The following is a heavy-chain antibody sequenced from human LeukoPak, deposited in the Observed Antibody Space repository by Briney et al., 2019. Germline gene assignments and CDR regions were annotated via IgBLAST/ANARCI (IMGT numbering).Heavy chain of an antibody. CDR1: GFTFSSYA. CDR2: ISCDGSNK. Sequence: PGRSLRLSCAASGFTFSSYAMHWVRQAPGKGLEWVAVISCDGSNKYYADSVKGRFTISRDNSKNTLYLQMNSLRAEDTAVYYCARGGVSTYYYDSSGYYLPRGYFDYWGQGTLVTVSS. D-gene: IGHD3-22*01. V-gene: IGHV3-30*01. CDR3: ARGGVSTYYYDSSGYYLPRGYFDY. J-gene: IGHJ4*02.